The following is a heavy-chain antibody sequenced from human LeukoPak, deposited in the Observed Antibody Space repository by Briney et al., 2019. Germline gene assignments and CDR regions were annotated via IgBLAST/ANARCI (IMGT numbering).Heavy chain of an antibody. J-gene: IGHJ4*02. Sequence: GHSVTLSCQPSGYTFSNYGIHWVRQAHGRMIEWEGWIKTGGGHTKYQQKFQARRTMSTCTSATPAYMELTSLRSDDPAVFYCARDLRPVVVVGAATGPGNDYWGEGALLSVS. CDR2: IKTGGGHT. V-gene: IGHV1-3*04. D-gene: IGHD2-15*01. CDR3: ARDLRPVVVVGAATGPGNDY. CDR1: GYTFSNYG.